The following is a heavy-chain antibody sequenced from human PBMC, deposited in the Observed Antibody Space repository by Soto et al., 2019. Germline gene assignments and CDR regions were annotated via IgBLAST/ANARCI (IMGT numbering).Heavy chain of an antibody. V-gene: IGHV4-39*01. CDR2: IYYSGST. J-gene: IGHJ5*02. D-gene: IGHD1-26*01. CDR3: ARQELGLQDKWFDP. Sequence: KSXETLSLPVTVSSGSISSSRYYWGWIRQPPGKGLEWIGSIYYSGSTYYNPSLKSRVTISVDTSKNQFSLKLSSVTAADTAVYYCARQELGLQDKWFDPWGQGTLVTVSS. CDR1: SGSISSSRYY.